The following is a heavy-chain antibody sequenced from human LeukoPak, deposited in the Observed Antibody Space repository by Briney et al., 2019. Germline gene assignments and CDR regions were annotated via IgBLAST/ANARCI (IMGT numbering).Heavy chain of an antibody. CDR1: GFTVSFNY. J-gene: IGHJ6*03. CDR2: IYSGGST. CDR3: ARAQWRTYSYYYMDV. V-gene: IGHV3-53*01. Sequence: GGSLRLSCAASGFTVSFNYMSWVRQAPGKGLEWISVIYSGGSTYYADSVKGRFTISRDDSKNTLYLQMNGLRAEDTAIYYCARAQWRTYSYYYMDVWGKGTTVTVSS. D-gene: IGHD6-19*01.